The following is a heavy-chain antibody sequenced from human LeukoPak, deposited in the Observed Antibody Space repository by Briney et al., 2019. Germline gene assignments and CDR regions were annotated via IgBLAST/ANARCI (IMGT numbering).Heavy chain of an antibody. V-gene: IGHV3-30*04. CDR1: GFTFSSYA. D-gene: IGHD1-14*01. CDR2: ISYDGSSK. J-gene: IGHJ4*02. Sequence: PGRSLRLSCAASGFTFSSYAIHWVRQAPGKGLEWVAIISYDGSSKYYADSVKGRFTISRDNSKNTLYLQMNSLRAEDTAVYYCVVTDHGDYWGRGTLVTVSS. CDR3: VVTDHGDY.